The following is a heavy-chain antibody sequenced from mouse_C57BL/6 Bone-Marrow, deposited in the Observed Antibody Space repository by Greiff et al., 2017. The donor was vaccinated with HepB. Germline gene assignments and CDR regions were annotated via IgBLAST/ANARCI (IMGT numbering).Heavy chain of an antibody. CDR3: ARGFYYGNYVAMDY. CDR1: GFNIKNTY. D-gene: IGHD2-1*01. V-gene: IGHV14-3*01. CDR2: IDPANGNT. J-gene: IGHJ4*01. Sequence: VHVKQSVAELVRPGASVKLSCTASGFNIKNTYMHWVKQRPEQGLEWIGRIDPANGNTKYAPKFQGKATITADTSSNTAYLQLSSLTSEDTAIYYCARGFYYGNYVAMDYWGQGTSVTVSS.